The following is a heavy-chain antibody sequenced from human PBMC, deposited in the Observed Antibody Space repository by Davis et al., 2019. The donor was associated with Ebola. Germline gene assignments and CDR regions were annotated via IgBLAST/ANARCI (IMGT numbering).Heavy chain of an antibody. J-gene: IGHJ4*02. V-gene: IGHV1-18*04. CDR3: ARAQFPTTSDH. CDR2: INPHNGNT. D-gene: IGHD1-1*01. Sequence: ASVMVSCKASGYIFTNYGITWVRQAPGQGLEWMGWINPHNGNTNYAPNVQGRVTMTTDTSTSTAYMEVGSLRSGDTAVYYCARAQFPTTSDHWGQGTLVTVSS. CDR1: GYIFTNYG.